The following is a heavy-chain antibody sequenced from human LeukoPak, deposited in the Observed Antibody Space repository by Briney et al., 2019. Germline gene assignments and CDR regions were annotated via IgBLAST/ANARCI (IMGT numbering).Heavy chain of an antibody. V-gene: IGHV3-48*03. Sequence: GGSLRLSCAASGFTFSSYEMNWVRQAPGKGLEWVSYISSSGSTIYYADSVKGRFTISRDNAKNSLYLQMNSLRAEDTAVYYCAKGPPGIAAAEYDPWGQGTLVTVSS. D-gene: IGHD6-13*01. CDR2: ISSSGSTI. CDR3: AKGPPGIAAAEYDP. J-gene: IGHJ5*02. CDR1: GFTFSSYE.